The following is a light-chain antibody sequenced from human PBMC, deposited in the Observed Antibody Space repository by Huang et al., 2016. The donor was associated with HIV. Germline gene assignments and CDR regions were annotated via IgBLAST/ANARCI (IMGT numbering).Light chain of an antibody. CDR1: QDSSNY. J-gene: IGKJ3*01. CDR2: DAS. V-gene: IGKV1-33*01. CDR3: QQYDNLPFT. Sequence: DIQMNQSPSSLSASVGDRVTITCQASQDSSNYLNWYQQKPGKAPKLLIYDASNLETGVPSRCSGSGSGTDFTFTISSLQPEDIATYYCQQYDNLPFTFGPGTKVDIK.